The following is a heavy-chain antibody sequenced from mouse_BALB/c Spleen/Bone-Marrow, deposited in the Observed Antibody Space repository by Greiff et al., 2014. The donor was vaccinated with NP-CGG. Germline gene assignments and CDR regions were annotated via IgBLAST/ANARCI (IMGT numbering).Heavy chain of an antibody. V-gene: IGHV1-9*01. D-gene: IGHD3-2*01. CDR2: ILPGSDST. CDR1: DYTFSSYW. J-gene: IGHJ3*01. CDR3: ARDSSDYLAWFAY. Sequence: LVESGAELMKPGASVKISCKATDYTFSSYWIEWVKQRPGHGLEWIGEILPGSDSTNYNENFKGKATFTADTSSNTAYMQLNSLTSEDSAVYFCARDSSDYLAWFAYWGQGTLVTVSA.